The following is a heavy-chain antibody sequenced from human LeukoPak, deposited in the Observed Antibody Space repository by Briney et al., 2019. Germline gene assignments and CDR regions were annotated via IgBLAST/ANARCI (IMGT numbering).Heavy chain of an antibody. V-gene: IGHV3-30*18. CDR2: ISYDASTK. Sequence: GRSLRLSCAASGFTFSSYGMHWVRQAPGKGLEWVAVISYDASTKYYADSVKGRFTISRDNSKSTLYLQMNSLRAEDTAVYYCAKESGIRSYGAYFPHWGQGTLVTVSS. D-gene: IGHD4-17*01. CDR1: GFTFSSYG. J-gene: IGHJ1*01. CDR3: AKESGIRSYGAYFPH.